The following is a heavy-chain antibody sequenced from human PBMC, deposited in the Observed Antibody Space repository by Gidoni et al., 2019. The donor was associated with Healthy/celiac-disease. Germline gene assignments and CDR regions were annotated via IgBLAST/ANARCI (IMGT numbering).Heavy chain of an antibody. CDR1: GFTCSSYA. D-gene: IGHD1-1*01. J-gene: IGHJ4*02. CDR3: ARDVWLWNDIPQYYFDY. V-gene: IGHV3-30-3*01. CDR2: ISYDGSNK. Sequence: QVQLVESGGGVVQPGRSLRLSCAASGFTCSSYAMHWVRQAPGKGLEWVAVISYDGSNKYYADSVKGRFTISRDNSKNTLYLQMNSLRAEDTAVYYCARDVWLWNDIPQYYFDYWGQGTLVTVSS.